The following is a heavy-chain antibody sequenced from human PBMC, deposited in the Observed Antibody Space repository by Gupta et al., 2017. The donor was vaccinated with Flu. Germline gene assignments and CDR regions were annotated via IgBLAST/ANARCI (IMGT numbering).Heavy chain of an antibody. Sequence: QVQLVESGGGVVQPGRSLRLSCAASGFPFSSYGMHWVRQAPGKGLEWVAVISYDGSNKYYADSVKGRFTISRDNSKNTLYLQMNSLRAEDTDVYYCAKDRFADYSNLDYWGQGTLVTVSS. D-gene: IGHD4-11*01. CDR2: ISYDGSNK. CDR3: AKDRFADYSNLDY. V-gene: IGHV3-30*18. J-gene: IGHJ4*02. CDR1: GFPFSSYG.